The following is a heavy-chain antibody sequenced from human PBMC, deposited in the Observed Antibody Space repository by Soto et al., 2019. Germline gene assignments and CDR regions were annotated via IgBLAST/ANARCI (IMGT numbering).Heavy chain of an antibody. V-gene: IGHV3-23*01. D-gene: IGHD3-16*01. CDR1: GFTFSSYA. CDR3: AKSQSSWDYYYGMDV. Sequence: PGGSLRLSCAASGFTFSSYAMSWVRQAPGKGLEWVSAISGSGGSTYYADSVKGRFTISRDNSKNTLYLQMNSLRAEDTAVYYCAKSQSSWDYYYGMDVWGQGTTVTVSS. J-gene: IGHJ6*02. CDR2: ISGSGGST.